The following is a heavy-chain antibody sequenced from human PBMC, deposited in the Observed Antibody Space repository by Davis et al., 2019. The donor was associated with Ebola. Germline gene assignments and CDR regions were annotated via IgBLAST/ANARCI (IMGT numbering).Heavy chain of an antibody. Sequence: AASVKVSCKASGGTFSSYAISWVRQAPGQGLEWMGRIIPILGIANYAQKFQGRVTITADKSTSTAYMELRSLRSDDTAVYYCARAWHTDPWGQGTLVTVSS. CDR3: ARAWHTDP. CDR1: GGTFSSYA. J-gene: IGHJ5*02. CDR2: IIPILGIA. V-gene: IGHV1-69*04.